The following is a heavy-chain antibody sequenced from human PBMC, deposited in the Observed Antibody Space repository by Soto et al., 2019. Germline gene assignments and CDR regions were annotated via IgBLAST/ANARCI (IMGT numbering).Heavy chain of an antibody. CDR2: ISSSSSDYT. CDR1: GFSFSDYT. J-gene: IGHJ4*02. Sequence: GSLRLSCAASGFSFSDYTMNWVRQAPGKELEWVSAISSSSSDYTFYADSVRGRFTISRDNAKKSLYLQMNSLRAEDTADYYCSRFDYGDYFFDYWGQGXLVTVSS. CDR3: SRFDYGDYFFDY. D-gene: IGHD4-17*01. V-gene: IGHV3-21*01.